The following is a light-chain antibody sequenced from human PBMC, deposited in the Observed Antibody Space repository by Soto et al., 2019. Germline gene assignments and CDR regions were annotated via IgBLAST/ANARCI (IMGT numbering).Light chain of an antibody. Sequence: ENVLTQSPGTLALSPGERATPSFRASQSVASNNLAWYQQKPGQSPRPLIYGASSRARGIPDRFTGSGSGTDFILAISRLEPEDFAVYYCQQLSRWPPITFGQGTRLEI. CDR3: QQLSRWPPIT. CDR1: QSVASNN. CDR2: GAS. V-gene: IGKV3D-20*02. J-gene: IGKJ5*01.